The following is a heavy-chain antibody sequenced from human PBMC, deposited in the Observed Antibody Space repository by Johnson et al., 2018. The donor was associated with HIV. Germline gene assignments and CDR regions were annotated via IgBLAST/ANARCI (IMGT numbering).Heavy chain of an antibody. J-gene: IGHJ3*01. V-gene: IGHV3-48*03. Sequence: VQLVESGGGVVQPGRSLRLSCAASGFTFSSYALHWIRQAPGKGLEWVSYISSSGSNLYYADSVKGRFTVSRDNAKNSVYLQMNSLRAEDTAVYYCARGSSGSFDLWGRGTMVTVSS. CDR2: ISSSGSNL. CDR1: GFTFSSYA. CDR3: ARGSSGSFDL. D-gene: IGHD6-6*01.